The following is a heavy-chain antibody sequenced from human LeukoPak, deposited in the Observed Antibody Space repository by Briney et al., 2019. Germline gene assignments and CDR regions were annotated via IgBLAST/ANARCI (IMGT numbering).Heavy chain of an antibody. CDR3: ARVPLSRYFDC. V-gene: IGHV3-21*01. CDR2: ISSSRSYI. CDR1: GFTFSSDS. J-gene: IGHJ4*02. Sequence: PRGSLRDSCAAPGFTFSSDSMNWVRQGPRKGLEWVSSISSSRSYIYYADSVKGRFTISRDNAKNTLYLQMNSLRAEDTAVYYCARVPLSRYFDCLGQGTLVTVSS. D-gene: IGHD3-9*01.